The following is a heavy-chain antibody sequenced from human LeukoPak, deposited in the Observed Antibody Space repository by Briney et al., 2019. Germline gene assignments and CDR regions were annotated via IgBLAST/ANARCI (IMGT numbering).Heavy chain of an antibody. D-gene: IGHD3-22*01. V-gene: IGHV1-2*02. J-gene: IGHJ5*02. CDR3: ARGPITMIVVVINDNWFDP. CDR2: INPNSGGT. CDR1: GYTFTGYY. Sequence: ASVKVSCKASGYTFTGYYMHWVRQAPGQGLEWMGWINPNSGGTNYAQKFQGRVTMTRDTSISTAYMELSRLRSDDTAVYYCARGPITMIVVVINDNWFDPWAREPWSPSPQ.